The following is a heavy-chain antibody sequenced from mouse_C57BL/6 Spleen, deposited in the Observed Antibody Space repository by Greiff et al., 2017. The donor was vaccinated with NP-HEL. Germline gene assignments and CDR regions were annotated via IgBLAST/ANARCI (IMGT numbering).Heavy chain of an antibody. D-gene: IGHD1-1*01. Sequence: EVKVVESGGGLVKPGGSLKLSCAASGFTFSSYAMSWVRQTPEKRLEWVATISDGGSYTYYPDNVKGRFTISRDNAKNNLYLQMSHLKSEDTAMYYCARDLTTVVVKFDYWGQGTTLTVSS. CDR1: GFTFSSYA. V-gene: IGHV5-4*01. CDR3: ARDLTTVVVKFDY. CDR2: ISDGGSYT. J-gene: IGHJ2*01.